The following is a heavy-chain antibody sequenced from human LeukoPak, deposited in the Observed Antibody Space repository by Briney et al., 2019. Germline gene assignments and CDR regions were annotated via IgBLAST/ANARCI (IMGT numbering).Heavy chain of an antibody. CDR2: IYYSGST. J-gene: IGHJ4*02. CDR1: GGSISSYY. V-gene: IGHV4-59*12. D-gene: IGHD5-24*01. CDR3: ASKAATIEFEY. Sequence: SETLSLTCTVSGGSISSYYWSWIRQPPGKGLEWIGYIYYSGSTNYNPSLKSRVTISVDTSKNQFSLKLSSVTAADTAVYYCASKAATIEFEYWGQGTLVTVSS.